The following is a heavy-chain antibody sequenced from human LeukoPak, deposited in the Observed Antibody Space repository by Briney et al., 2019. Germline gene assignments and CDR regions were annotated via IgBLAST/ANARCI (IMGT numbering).Heavy chain of an antibody. Sequence: PGGSLRLSCAASGLIFSGSAMHWVRQAPGKGLEWVGRLRSKANNYATGYSTSVIGRFTISRDDSKNIRYLEMNSLKIEDTAVYFCTSQAGYSSSWETWGQGTLVIVSS. CDR1: GLIFSGSA. D-gene: IGHD6-13*01. V-gene: IGHV3-73*01. J-gene: IGHJ5*02. CDR2: LRSKANNYAT. CDR3: TSQAGYSSSWET.